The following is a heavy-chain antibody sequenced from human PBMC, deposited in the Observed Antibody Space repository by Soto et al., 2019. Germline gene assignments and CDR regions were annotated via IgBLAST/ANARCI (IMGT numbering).Heavy chain of an antibody. V-gene: IGHV4-39*02. CDR2: IFYTGTT. CDR1: GGSISYNSYY. Sequence: SETLSLTGSVSGGSISYNSYYWGWIRQPPGKGLEWVGGIFYTGTTYYSPSLKDRVTISVDTSKNSFSLNLTSVTAADTAVYFCARLVVVAPVANAWGQGTLVTVSS. J-gene: IGHJ5*02. CDR3: ARLVVVAPVANA. D-gene: IGHD2-2*01.